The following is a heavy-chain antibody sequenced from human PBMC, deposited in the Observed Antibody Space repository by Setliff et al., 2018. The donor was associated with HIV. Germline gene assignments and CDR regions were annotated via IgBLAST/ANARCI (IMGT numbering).Heavy chain of an antibody. J-gene: IGHJ5*02. CDR2: IYTSGSI. CDR1: GGSISRGSYY. V-gene: IGHV4-61*02. CDR3: AREDGEYTSSPRWFDP. Sequence: SETLSLTCTVSGGSISRGSYYWSWIRQPAGKGLEWIGRIYTSGSIHYNPSLKSRVTISVDTSKNQFSLKVSSVNAPDTAAYFCAREDGEYTSSPRWFDPWGQGTQVTVSS. D-gene: IGHD6-13*01.